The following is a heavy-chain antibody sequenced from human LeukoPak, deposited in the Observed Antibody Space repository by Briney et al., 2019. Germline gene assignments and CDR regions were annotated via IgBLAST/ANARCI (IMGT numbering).Heavy chain of an antibody. D-gene: IGHD3-22*01. CDR1: GGSFSGYY. CDR2: INHSGST. CDR3: ARGPPTDYYDSSGFYYVFDY. Sequence: TSETLSLTCAVYGGSFSGYYWSWIRQPPGKGLEWIGEINHSGSTNYNPSLKSRVTISVDTSKNQFSLKLSTVTAADTAVYFCARGPPTDYYDSSGFYYVFDYWGQGTLVTVSS. V-gene: IGHV4-34*01. J-gene: IGHJ4*02.